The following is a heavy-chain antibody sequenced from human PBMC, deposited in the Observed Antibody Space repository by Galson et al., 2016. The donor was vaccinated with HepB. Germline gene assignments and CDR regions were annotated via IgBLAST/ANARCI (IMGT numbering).Heavy chain of an antibody. D-gene: IGHD3-22*01. V-gene: IGHV1-24*01. CDR2: FDPETEET. J-gene: IGHJ4*02. CDR3: ARDAGSSGYYEGELPADY. CDR1: GDTLTELS. Sequence: SVKVSCKVSGDTLTELSTHWVRQTPGKGLEWMGGFDPETEETIDAQRFQGRVIMTTDASTSTAYMELRNLRSDDTAVYYCARDAGSSGYYEGELPADYWGQGTLVTVSS.